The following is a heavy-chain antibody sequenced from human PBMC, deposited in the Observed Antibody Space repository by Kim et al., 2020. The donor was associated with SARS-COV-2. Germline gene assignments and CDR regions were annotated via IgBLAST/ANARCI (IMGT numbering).Heavy chain of an antibody. Sequence: GGSLRLSCAASGFTFSSYEMNWVRQAPGKGLEWVSYISSSGSTIYYAESVKGRFTNSRDNAKNSPYLQMNSLRAEDTAVYYCAPRERATTRRVFDYWGQGTLVTVSS. CDR3: APRERATTRRVFDY. CDR2: ISSSGSTI. D-gene: IGHD1-26*01. V-gene: IGHV3-48*03. CDR1: GFTFSSYE. J-gene: IGHJ4*02.